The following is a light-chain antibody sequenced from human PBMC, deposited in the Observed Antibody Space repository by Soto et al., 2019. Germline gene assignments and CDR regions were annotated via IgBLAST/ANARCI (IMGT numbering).Light chain of an antibody. CDR3: MQSLQLPLT. V-gene: IGKV2D-29*01. J-gene: IGKJ4*01. CDR2: EVS. CDR1: QSLLDSDGKTF. Sequence: DIVMPQTPLSLSVTPGQPASISCKSSQSLLDSDGKTFLYWYVHKPGHPPQLLIYEVSNRFAGVPDRFSGSGSETDFTLEISRVEADDVAMYYCMQSLQLPLTFGGGTRVDIK.